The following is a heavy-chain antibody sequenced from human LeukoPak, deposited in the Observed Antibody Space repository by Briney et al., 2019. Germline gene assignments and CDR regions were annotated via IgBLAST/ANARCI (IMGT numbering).Heavy chain of an antibody. D-gene: IGHD2-15*01. CDR3: ARGAYCSGGTCSSVWFIPDYYFDY. Sequence: PGGSLRLSCAASGFTFSSYEMNWVRQAPGKGLEWVSYISSSGSTIYYADSVKGRFTISRDNAKNSLYLQMNSLRAEDTAVYYCARGAYCSGGTCSSVWFIPDYYFDYWGQGTLVTVSS. CDR2: ISSSGSTI. J-gene: IGHJ4*02. CDR1: GFTFSSYE. V-gene: IGHV3-48*03.